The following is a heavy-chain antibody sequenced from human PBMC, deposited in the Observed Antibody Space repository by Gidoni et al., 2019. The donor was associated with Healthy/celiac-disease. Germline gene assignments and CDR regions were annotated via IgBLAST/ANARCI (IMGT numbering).Heavy chain of an antibody. Sequence: QVQLQQWGAGLLKPSETLSLTCAVYGGSFSGYYWSWIRQPPGKGLEWIGEINHSGSTNYNPSLKSRVTISVDTSKNQFSLKLSSVTAADTAVYYCARLDRRDSSGWYRVSTYYFDYWGQGTLVTVSS. CDR1: GGSFSGYY. J-gene: IGHJ4*02. CDR2: INHSGST. D-gene: IGHD6-19*01. CDR3: ARLDRRDSSGWYRVSTYYFDY. V-gene: IGHV4-34*01.